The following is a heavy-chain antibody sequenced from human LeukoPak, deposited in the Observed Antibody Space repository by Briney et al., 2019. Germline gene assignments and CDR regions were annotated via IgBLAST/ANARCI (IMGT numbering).Heavy chain of an antibody. CDR2: IYYSGST. J-gene: IGHJ6*03. V-gene: IGHV4-59*11. CDR3: ARTYSNYAPYYYYYYMDV. CDR1: GGSISSHY. Sequence: PSETLSLTCTVSGGSISSHYWSWIRQPPGKGLEWIGYIYYSGSTNYNPSLKSRVTISVDTSKNQFSLKLSSVTAADTAVYYCARTYSNYAPYYYYYYMDVWAKGPRSPSP. D-gene: IGHD4-11*01.